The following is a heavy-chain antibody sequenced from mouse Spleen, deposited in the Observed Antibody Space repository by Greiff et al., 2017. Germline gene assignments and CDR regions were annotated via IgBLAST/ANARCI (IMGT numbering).Heavy chain of an antibody. Sequence: DVKLVESEGGLVQPGSSMKLSCTASGFTFSDYYMAWVRQVPEKGLDWVANINYDGSSTYYLDSLKSRFIISRDNAKNILYLQMSSLKSEDTATYYCARDRYYGSSYFDYWGQGTTLTVSS. V-gene: IGHV5-16*01. CDR1: GFTFSDYY. D-gene: IGHD1-1*01. CDR3: ARDRYYGSSYFDY. CDR2: INYDGSST. J-gene: IGHJ2*01.